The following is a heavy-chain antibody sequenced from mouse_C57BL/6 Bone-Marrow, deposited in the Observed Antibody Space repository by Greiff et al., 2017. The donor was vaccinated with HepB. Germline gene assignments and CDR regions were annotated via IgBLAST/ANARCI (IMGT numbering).Heavy chain of an antibody. V-gene: IGHV5-4*03. D-gene: IGHD1-1*01. Sequence: EVKLMESGGGLVKPGGSLKLSCAASGFTFSSYAMSWVRQTPEKRLEWVATISDGGSYTYYPDNVKGRFTISRDNAKNNLYLQMSHLKSEDTAMYYCARVITTVVATDYWGQGTTLTVSS. CDR3: ARVITTVVATDY. CDR1: GFTFSSYA. J-gene: IGHJ2*01. CDR2: ISDGGSYT.